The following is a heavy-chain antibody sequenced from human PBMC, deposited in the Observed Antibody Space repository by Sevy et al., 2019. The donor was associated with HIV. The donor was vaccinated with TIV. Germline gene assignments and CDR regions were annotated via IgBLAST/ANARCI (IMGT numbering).Heavy chain of an antibody. CDR2: IKSKTDGGTT. D-gene: IGHD3-22*01. Sequence: GGSLRLSCAASGFTFSNAWMSWVHQAPGKGLEWVGRIKSKTDGGTTDYAAPVKGRFTISRDDSKNTLYLQMNSLKTEDTAVYYCTTAPDSSGYYYTFDYWGQGTLVTVSS. J-gene: IGHJ4*02. V-gene: IGHV3-15*01. CDR3: TTAPDSSGYYYTFDY. CDR1: GFTFSNAW.